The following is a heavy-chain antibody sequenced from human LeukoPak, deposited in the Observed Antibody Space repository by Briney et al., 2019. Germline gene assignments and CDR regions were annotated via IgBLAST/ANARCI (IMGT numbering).Heavy chain of an antibody. V-gene: IGHV3-11*04. CDR2: ISNSGTTK. Sequence: GGSLRLSCAASGFTFSDYYMSWIRRAPGKGLEWVSYISNSGTTKYYADSVKGRFTISRDNAKDSLFLQMNSLRAEDTAVYYCAREGVVVRYWGQGTLVTVSS. CDR1: GFTFSDYY. D-gene: IGHD2-15*01. CDR3: AREGVVVRY. J-gene: IGHJ4*02.